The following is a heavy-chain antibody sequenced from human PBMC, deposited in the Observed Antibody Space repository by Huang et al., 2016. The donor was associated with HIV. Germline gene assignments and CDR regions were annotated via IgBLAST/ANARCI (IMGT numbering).Heavy chain of an antibody. CDR1: GFTFSSYW. Sequence: EVQLVESGGGLVQPGGSLRLSCAASGFTFSSYWVSWVRQAQGKGLEWVANIKQDGSEKYYVDSVKGRFTISRDNARNSLHLQMNSLRGEDTAVYYCVRGRQIVVVVAATPGYFDYWGQGTLVTVSS. CDR3: VRGRQIVVVVAATPGYFDY. CDR2: IKQDGSEK. V-gene: IGHV3-7*01. J-gene: IGHJ4*02. D-gene: IGHD2-15*01.